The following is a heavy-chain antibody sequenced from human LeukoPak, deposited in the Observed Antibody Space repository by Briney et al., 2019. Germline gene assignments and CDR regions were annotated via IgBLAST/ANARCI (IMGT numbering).Heavy chain of an antibody. D-gene: IGHD2-15*01. CDR2: ITPNSGGT. V-gene: IGHV1-2*02. J-gene: IGHJ4*02. CDR3: ARGRGGGYFDF. CDR1: GGTFNNYA. Sequence: ASVKVSCKASGGTFNNYAISWVRQAPGQGLEWMGWITPNSGGTNYAQKFQGRVTMTRDTSISTAYMELSRLRSDDTAAYSCARGRGGGYFDFWGQETLVTVSS.